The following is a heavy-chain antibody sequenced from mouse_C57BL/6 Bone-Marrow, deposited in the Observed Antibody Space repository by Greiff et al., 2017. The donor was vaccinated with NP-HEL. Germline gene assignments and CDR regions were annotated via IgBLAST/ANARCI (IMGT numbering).Heavy chain of an antibody. D-gene: IGHD2-3*01. J-gene: IGHJ2*01. Sequence: QVQLKESGAELVKPGASVKISCKASGYAFSSYWMNWVKQRPGKGLEWIGQIYPGDGDTNNNGKFKGKATLTADKSSSTAYMQLSSLTSEDSAVYFCARHDGYLYYLDDWGQGTTLTVSS. CDR3: ARHDGYLYYLDD. CDR2: IYPGDGDT. CDR1: GYAFSSYW. V-gene: IGHV1-80*01.